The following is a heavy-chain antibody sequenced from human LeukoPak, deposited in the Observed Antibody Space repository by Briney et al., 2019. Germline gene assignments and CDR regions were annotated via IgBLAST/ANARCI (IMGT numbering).Heavy chain of an antibody. Sequence: ASVKVSCKASGYTFTSYDINWVRQATGQGLEWMGWMKPNSGNTGYAQKFQGRVTMTRNTSISTAYMELSSLRSEDTAVYYCATLTGESVPYYYYGMDVWGQGTTVTVSS. D-gene: IGHD7-27*01. CDR3: ATLTGESVPYYYYGMDV. CDR1: GYTFTSYD. J-gene: IGHJ6*02. CDR2: MKPNSGNT. V-gene: IGHV1-8*01.